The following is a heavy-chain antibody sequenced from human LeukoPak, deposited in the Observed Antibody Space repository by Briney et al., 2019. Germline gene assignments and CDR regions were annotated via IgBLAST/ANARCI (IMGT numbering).Heavy chain of an antibody. D-gene: IGHD6-13*01. CDR3: ARRQGSSWRYYFDY. CDR1: GYTLTSYG. Sequence: ASVKVSCKASGYTLTSYGISWVRQAPGQGLEWMGWISAYNGNTNYAQKLQGRVTMTTDTSTSTAYMELRSLRSDDTAVYYCARRQGSSWRYYFDYWGQGTLVTVSS. J-gene: IGHJ4*02. CDR2: ISAYNGNT. V-gene: IGHV1-18*01.